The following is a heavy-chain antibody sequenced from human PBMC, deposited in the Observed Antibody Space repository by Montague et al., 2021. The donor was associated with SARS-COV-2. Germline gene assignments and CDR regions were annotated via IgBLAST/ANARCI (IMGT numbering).Heavy chain of an antibody. CDR2: IYFSGNT. CDR1: GVSIMNYY. D-gene: IGHD6-19*01. J-gene: IGHJ2*01. V-gene: IGHV4-59*01. Sequence: SETLSLTCTVSGVSIMNYYWSWIRQSPGKGLEWIGYIYFSGNTNYNPSLKSRVSISVDPSSNQVSLRLTSVTAADTAVYFCARDSSGVGRAWTFPSGGVQWLFDLWGRGSPVTVSS. CDR3: ARDSSGVGRAWTFPSGGVQWLFDL.